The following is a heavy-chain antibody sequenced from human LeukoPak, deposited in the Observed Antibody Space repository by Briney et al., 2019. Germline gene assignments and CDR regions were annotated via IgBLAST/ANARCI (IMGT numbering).Heavy chain of an antibody. D-gene: IGHD5-12*01. CDR2: ISYDGSNK. J-gene: IGHJ4*02. Sequence: PGGSLRLSCAGSGFTFSNYDMQWVRQAPGKGREGVAVISYDGSNKYHADSVRGRFTISRDNSKITLYLQMNSLRAEDTAVYYCARDRGYCGFDGLDYWGQGTLVTVSS. V-gene: IGHV3-30-3*01. CDR1: GFTFSNYD. CDR3: ARDRGYCGFDGLDY.